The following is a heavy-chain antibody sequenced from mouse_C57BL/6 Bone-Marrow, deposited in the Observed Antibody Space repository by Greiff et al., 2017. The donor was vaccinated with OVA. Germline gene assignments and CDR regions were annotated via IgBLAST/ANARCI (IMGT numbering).Heavy chain of an antibody. D-gene: IGHD2-5*01. CDR3: ARGAYYSNSVGYFDV. CDR2: IDPSDSYT. Sequence: QVQLQQPGAELVMPGASVKLSCKASGYTFTSYWMHWVKQRPGQGLEWIGEIDPSDSYTNYNQKFKGKSILTVDKSSSTAYMQLSSLTSEDSAVYYCARGAYYSNSVGYFDVWGTGTTVTVSS. CDR1: GYTFTSYW. V-gene: IGHV1-69*01. J-gene: IGHJ1*03.